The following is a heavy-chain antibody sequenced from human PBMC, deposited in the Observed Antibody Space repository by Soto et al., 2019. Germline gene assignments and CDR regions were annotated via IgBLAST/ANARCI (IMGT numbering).Heavy chain of an antibody. Sequence: EVQLVESGGGLVQPGRSLRLSCAASGFTFDDYAMHWVRQAPGKGLEWVSGISWNSGSIGYADSVKGRFTISRDNAKNSLYLQMNSLRAEDTALYYCAKDIREDLYYFDYWGQGTLVTVSS. CDR3: AKDIREDLYYFDY. J-gene: IGHJ4*02. CDR1: GFTFDDYA. CDR2: ISWNSGSI. V-gene: IGHV3-9*01. D-gene: IGHD1-26*01.